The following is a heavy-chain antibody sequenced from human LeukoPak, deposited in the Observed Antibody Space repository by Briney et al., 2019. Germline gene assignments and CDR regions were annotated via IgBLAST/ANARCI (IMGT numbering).Heavy chain of an antibody. D-gene: IGHD6-25*01. CDR1: VGSISSYN. CDR3: PRIGSRYDYWFYP. Sequence: SETLSLTCTDPVGSISSYNRCWIRQPAGEGLEWIGRIYTSGSITYDPSLKSRVTMPVDTSKKQFSLKLSSVTAAETAGFFFPRIGSRYDYWFYPWGQGTLVTVSS. V-gene: IGHV4-4*07. CDR2: IYTSGSI. J-gene: IGHJ5*02.